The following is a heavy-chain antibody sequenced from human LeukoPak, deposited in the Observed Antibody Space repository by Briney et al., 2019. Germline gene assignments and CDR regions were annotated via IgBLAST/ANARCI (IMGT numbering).Heavy chain of an antibody. CDR1: GFTFSSYG. CDR2: ISYDGSNK. V-gene: IGHV3-30*03. Sequence: GGSLRLSCAASGFTFSSYGMHWVRQAPGKGLEWVVVISYDGSNKYYADSVKGRFTISRDNSKNTLYLQMNSLRAEDTAVYYCARDWVCKIDYWGRGTLVTVSS. D-gene: IGHD3-16*01. CDR3: ARDWVCKIDY. J-gene: IGHJ4*02.